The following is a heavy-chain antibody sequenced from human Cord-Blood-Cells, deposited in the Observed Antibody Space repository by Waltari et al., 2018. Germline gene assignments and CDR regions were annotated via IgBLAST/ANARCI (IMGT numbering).Heavy chain of an antibody. J-gene: IGHJ4*02. CDR1: GGSISISSYY. D-gene: IGHD2-2*01. V-gene: IGHV4-39*01. CDR2: IYYSGST. CDR3: ARHFGRNIVVVPAAIDY. Sequence: QLQLQESGPGLVKPSETLSLTCTVSGGSISISSYYWGWIRQPPGKGREWIGSIYYSGSTYYNPSLKSRVTISVDTSKNQFSLKLSSVTAADTAVYYCARHFGRNIVVVPAAIDYWGQGTLVTVSS.